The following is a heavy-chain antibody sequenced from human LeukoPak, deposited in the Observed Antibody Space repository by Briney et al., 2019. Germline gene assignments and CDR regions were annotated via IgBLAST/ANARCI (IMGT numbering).Heavy chain of an antibody. V-gene: IGHV1-69*06. Sequence: GASVKVSCKASGGTFSSYAISWVRQAPGQGLEWMGGIIPIFGTANDAHKLQGRVTITADKSTSTAYMELSRLRTEDTAVYYCARGNYYDRGYYFDYWGQGTLVTVSS. CDR1: GGTFSSYA. CDR3: ARGNYYDRGYYFDY. D-gene: IGHD3-22*01. CDR2: IIPIFGTA. J-gene: IGHJ4*02.